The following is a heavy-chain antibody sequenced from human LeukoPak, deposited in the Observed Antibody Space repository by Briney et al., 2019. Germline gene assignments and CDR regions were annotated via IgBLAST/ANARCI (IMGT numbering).Heavy chain of an antibody. J-gene: IGHJ4*02. CDR2: IGNNGGGI. CDR1: GFTFSTYT. CDR3: AIDPNWGTHS. Sequence: GGSLRLSCAASGFTFSTYTMYWVRHPPGRRLEWVSIIGNNGGGIHYADSVRGRFTISRDNSKNALYLQMNSLRVEDTAVYYCAIDPNWGTHSWGQGVLVTVSS. V-gene: IGHV3-23*01. D-gene: IGHD7-27*01.